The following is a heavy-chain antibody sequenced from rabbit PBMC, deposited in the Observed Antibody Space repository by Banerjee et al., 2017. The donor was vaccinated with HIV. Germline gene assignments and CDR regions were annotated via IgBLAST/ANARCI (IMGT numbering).Heavy chain of an antibody. CDR1: GFSFSNGYV. J-gene: IGHJ4*01. V-gene: IGHV1S40*01. Sequence: QSLEESGGDLVKPGASLTLTCTASGFSFSNGYVMCWVRQAPGKGLEWIACINTISGDTVYATWAKGRFTISKASWTTVTLQMTSLTAADTASYFCAKWGSGWEFGLWGPGTLVTVS. CDR3: AKWGSGWEFGL. D-gene: IGHD4-1*01. CDR2: INTISGDT.